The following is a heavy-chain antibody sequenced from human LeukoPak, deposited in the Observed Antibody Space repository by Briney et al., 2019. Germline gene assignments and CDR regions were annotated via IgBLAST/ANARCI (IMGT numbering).Heavy chain of an antibody. V-gene: IGHV3-74*01. Sequence: GGSLRLSCAASGFTFSSYWMNWVRQAPGKGLVWVSRIASDGSSTTYADSVRGRFTISRDNAKNSLYLQMNSLRAEDTAVYYCARGPTRANSTDYWGQGALVTVSS. CDR2: IASDGSST. CDR1: GFTFSSYW. J-gene: IGHJ4*02. D-gene: IGHD2/OR15-2a*01. CDR3: ARGPTRANSTDY.